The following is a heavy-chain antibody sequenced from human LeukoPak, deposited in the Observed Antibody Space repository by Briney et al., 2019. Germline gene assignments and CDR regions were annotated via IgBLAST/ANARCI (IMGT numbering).Heavy chain of an antibody. CDR3: ARGLDREAHYNFWSDSMVHNWFDP. V-gene: IGHV4-34*01. Sequence: SETLSLTCAVYGGSFSGYYWSWIRQPPGKGLEWIGEINYRGSTNNNPSLRSRVTISVDTSKNQFSLKLSSVTAADTAVYYCARGLDREAHYNFWSDSMVHNWFDPWGQGTLVTVSS. CDR1: GGSFSGYY. CDR2: INYRGST. D-gene: IGHD3-3*01. J-gene: IGHJ5*02.